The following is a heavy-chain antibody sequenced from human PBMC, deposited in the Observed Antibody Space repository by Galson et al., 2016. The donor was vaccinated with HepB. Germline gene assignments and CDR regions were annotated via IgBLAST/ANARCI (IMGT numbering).Heavy chain of an antibody. V-gene: IGHV3-23*01. D-gene: IGHD6-19*01. J-gene: IGHJ1*01. Sequence: SLRLSCAASGFSFSSHVVTWVRQVPGGGLQWLSSFTYDGGERHYADSVTGRFTASRDNSKNTHYLQMNNVRSDDTAIYYCVDRGSSGWNLYFQHWGQGTLVTGSS. CDR2: FTYDGGER. CDR1: GFSFSSHV. CDR3: VDRGSSGWNLYFQH.